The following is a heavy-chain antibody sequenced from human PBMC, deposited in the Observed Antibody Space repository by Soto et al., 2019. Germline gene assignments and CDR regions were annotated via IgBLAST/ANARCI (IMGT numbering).Heavy chain of an antibody. V-gene: IGHV1-58*02. J-gene: IGHJ6*02. D-gene: IGHD3-10*01. CDR2: IVVGSGNT. CDR3: AADYGSGSYRYYYYGMDV. Sequence: QMQLVQSGPEVKKPGTSVKVSCKASGFTFTSSAMQWVRQARGQRLEWIGWIVVGSGNTNYAQKFQERVTITRDMSTSPAYMELSSLRSEDTAVYYCAADYGSGSYRYYYYGMDVWGQGTTVTVSS. CDR1: GFTFTSSA.